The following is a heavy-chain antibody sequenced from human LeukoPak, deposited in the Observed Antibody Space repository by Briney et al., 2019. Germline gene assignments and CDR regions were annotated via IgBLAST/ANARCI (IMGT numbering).Heavy chain of an antibody. J-gene: IGHJ4*02. V-gene: IGHV4-59*01. CDR2: IYYSGST. CDR3: AREYGDYDFAY. D-gene: IGHD4-17*01. Sequence: SETLSLTCTVSGGSISSYYWSWIRQPPGKGLEWIGYIYYSGSTNYNPSLKSRVTISVDTSKNQFSLKLSSVTAADTAVYYCAREYGDYDFAYWGQGTLVTVSS. CDR1: GGSISSYY.